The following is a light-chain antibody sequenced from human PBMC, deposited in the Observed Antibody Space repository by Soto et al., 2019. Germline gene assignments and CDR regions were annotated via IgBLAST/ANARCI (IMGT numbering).Light chain of an antibody. CDR3: AAWDDSLTAVV. CDR1: SSNIGSNA. Sequence: QSVLTQPPSASGTPGQRVTISCSGSSSNIGSNAVNWYQQLPGATPKLLVYSDNQRPSGVPGLFSCSKSGTSASLAISGLPSEDEDYYYCAAWDDSLTAVVFGGGTKLTVL. CDR2: SDN. V-gene: IGLV1-44*01. J-gene: IGLJ2*01.